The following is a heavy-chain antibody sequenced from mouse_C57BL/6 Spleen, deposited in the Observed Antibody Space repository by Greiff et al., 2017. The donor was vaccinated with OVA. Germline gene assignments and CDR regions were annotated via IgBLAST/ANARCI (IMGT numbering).Heavy chain of an antibody. CDR1: GFTFSDYG. V-gene: IGHV5-17*01. CDR3: ARLDYDGYFDY. Sequence: EVQRVESGGGLVKPGGSLKLSCAASGFTFSDYGMHWVRQAPEKGLEWVAYISSGSRTIDYAGTVKGRFTISRDNAKNTLFLQMTSLRSEDTAMYYCARLDYDGYFDYWGQGTTLTVSS. D-gene: IGHD2-4*01. J-gene: IGHJ2*01. CDR2: ISSGSRTI.